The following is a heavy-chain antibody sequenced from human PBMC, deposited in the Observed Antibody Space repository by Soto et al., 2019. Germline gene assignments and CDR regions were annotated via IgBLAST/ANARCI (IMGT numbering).Heavy chain of an antibody. CDR3: ARTTLTYYYDSSGYHFDY. V-gene: IGHV2-70*01. CDR2: IDWDDNK. D-gene: IGHD3-22*01. J-gene: IGHJ4*02. Sequence: SGPTLVNPTQTLTLTCTFSGFSLSTSGMCVSWIRQPPGKALEWLALIDWDDNKYYSTSLKTRLTISKDTSKNQVVLTMTNMDPVDTATYYCARTTLTYYYDSSGYHFDYWGQGTLVTVSS. CDR1: GFSLSTSGMC.